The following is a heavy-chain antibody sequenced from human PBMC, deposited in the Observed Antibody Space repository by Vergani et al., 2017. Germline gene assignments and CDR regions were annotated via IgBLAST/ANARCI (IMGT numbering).Heavy chain of an antibody. CDR1: GFTFGDYA. J-gene: IGHJ6*02. CDR3: TRDLRGVVITYYYYYYGMDV. V-gene: IGHV3-49*04. D-gene: IGHD3-3*01. Sequence: EVQLVESGGGLVQPGRSLRLSCTASGFTFGDYAMSWVRQAPGKGLEWVGFIRSKAYGGTTEYAASVKGRFTISRDDSKSIAYLQMNSLKTEDTAVYYCTRDLRGVVITYYYYYYGMDVWGQGTTVTVSS. CDR2: IRSKAYGGTT.